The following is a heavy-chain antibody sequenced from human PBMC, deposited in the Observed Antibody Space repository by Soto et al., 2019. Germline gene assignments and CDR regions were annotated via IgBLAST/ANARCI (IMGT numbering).Heavy chain of an antibody. Sequence: GGSLRLSCAASGLVFSDVWMTWVRQAPGKGLEWVGRIKTKPDDGTIDYAAPVRGRFTISRDDSKNTLYLQMTSLTPDDTGVYYCTTSNLGVDFWGPGTLVTVSS. CDR2: IKTKPDDGTI. D-gene: IGHD1-1*01. CDR3: TTSNLGVDF. V-gene: IGHV3-15*01. CDR1: GLVFSDVW. J-gene: IGHJ4*02.